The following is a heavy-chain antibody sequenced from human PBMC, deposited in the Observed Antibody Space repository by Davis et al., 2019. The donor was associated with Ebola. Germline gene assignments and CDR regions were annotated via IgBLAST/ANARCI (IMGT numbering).Heavy chain of an antibody. CDR2: LGLSADT. V-gene: IGHV3-23*01. CDR1: GFVFSSYV. J-gene: IGHJ3*02. Sequence: GGSLRLSCAASGFVFSSYVMSWVRRAPGQGLEWVSTLGLSADTYYADSVKGRFTISRDNSKNTLYLQMNGLRVEDTAIYYCAKDTSNIWFDIWGQGTNVTVSS. D-gene: IGHD1-26*01. CDR3: AKDTSNIWFDI.